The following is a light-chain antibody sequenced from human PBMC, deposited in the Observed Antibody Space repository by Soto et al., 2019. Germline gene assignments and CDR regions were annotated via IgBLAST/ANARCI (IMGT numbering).Light chain of an antibody. J-gene: IGKJ1*01. CDR3: QQYGSSRT. CDR2: GAS. Sequence: EIVVTQSPGTLSLSPGERATLSCRASQSVSSSYLAWYQQKPGQAPRLLIYGASSRATGIPDRFSGSGSGTDFTLTISRLEPEDFAVYYCQQYGSSRTFGQGTQVEIK. V-gene: IGKV3-20*01. CDR1: QSVSSSY.